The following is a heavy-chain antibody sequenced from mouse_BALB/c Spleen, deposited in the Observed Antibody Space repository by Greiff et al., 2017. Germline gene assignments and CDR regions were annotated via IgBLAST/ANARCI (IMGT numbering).Heavy chain of an antibody. Sequence: QVQLQQSGPGLVAPSQSLSITCTVSGFSLTSYGVHLVRQPPGKGLEWLGVIWAGGSTNYNSALMSRLSISKDNSKSQVFLKMNSLQTDDTAMYYCARIYYDYDGYAMDYWGQGTSVTVSS. V-gene: IGHV2-9*02. D-gene: IGHD2-4*01. CDR2: IWAGGST. CDR3: ARIYYDYDGYAMDY. CDR1: GFSLTSYG. J-gene: IGHJ4*01.